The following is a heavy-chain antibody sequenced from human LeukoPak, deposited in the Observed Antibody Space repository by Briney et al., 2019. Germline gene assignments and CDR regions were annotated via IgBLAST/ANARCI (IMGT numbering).Heavy chain of an antibody. V-gene: IGHV1-2*06. Sequence: ASVKVSCKASGYTFTGYYMHWVRQAPGQGLEWMGRINPNSGGTNYAQKFQGRVTMTRDTSISTAYMELSRLRSDDTAVYYCARDLGWGVSLVRQIGYWGQGTLVTVSS. CDR2: INPNSGGT. CDR1: GYTFTGYY. CDR3: ARDLGWGVSLVRQIGY. D-gene: IGHD3-16*01. J-gene: IGHJ4*02.